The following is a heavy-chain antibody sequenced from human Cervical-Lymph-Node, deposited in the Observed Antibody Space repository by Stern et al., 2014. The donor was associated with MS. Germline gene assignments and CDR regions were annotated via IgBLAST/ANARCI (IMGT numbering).Heavy chain of an antibody. Sequence: QMQLVQSGAEVKKPGSSVKVSCKASGGTFSSYAISWVRQAPGRGLEWMGEIIPIFGTTKYAQEFQGRVTIIADGYTTTAYMELSSLRSEDTAVYYCARRDYYDSTGYYGDAFDIWGQGTMVTVSS. CDR2: IIPIFGTT. V-gene: IGHV1-69*01. D-gene: IGHD3-22*01. J-gene: IGHJ3*02. CDR1: GGTFSSYA. CDR3: ARRDYYDSTGYYGDAFDI.